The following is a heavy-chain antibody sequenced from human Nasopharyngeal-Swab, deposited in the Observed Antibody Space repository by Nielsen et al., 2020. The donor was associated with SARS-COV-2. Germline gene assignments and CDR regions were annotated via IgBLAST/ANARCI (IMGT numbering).Heavy chain of an antibody. V-gene: IGHV3-9*01. CDR2: ISWNSGSI. CDR3: AKIGGSGWYVDAFDI. Sequence: SLKIPCAASGFTFDDYAMHWVRQAPGKGLEWVSGISWNSGSIGYADSVKGRFTISRDNAKNSLYLQMNSLRAEDTALYYCAKIGGSGWYVDAFDIWGQGTMVTVSS. D-gene: IGHD6-19*01. CDR1: GFTFDDYA. J-gene: IGHJ3*02.